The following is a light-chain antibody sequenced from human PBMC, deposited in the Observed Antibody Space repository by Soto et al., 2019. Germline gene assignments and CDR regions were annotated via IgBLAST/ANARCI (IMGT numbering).Light chain of an antibody. Sequence: EVVMTQSPATLSVSPGERATLSCRASQSVSSNLARYQQKPGQAPRLLIYDASTRATGIPARFSGSGSGTEFTLTISSLQSEDFAVYYCQQYNNWPPKYTFGQGTKLEIK. V-gene: IGKV3-15*01. CDR1: QSVSSN. CDR3: QQYNNWPPKYT. CDR2: DAS. J-gene: IGKJ2*01.